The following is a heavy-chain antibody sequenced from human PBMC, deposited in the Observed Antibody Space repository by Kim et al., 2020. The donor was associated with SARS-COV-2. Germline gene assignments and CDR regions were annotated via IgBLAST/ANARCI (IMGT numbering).Heavy chain of an antibody. D-gene: IGHD1-26*01. CDR3: ARSGGSYYNFFQH. J-gene: IGHJ1*01. V-gene: IGHV4-59*01. Sequence: SHPPLKSRVTISVDTSTNQFSLKRSSVTAADTAVYYCARSGGSYYNFFQHWGQGTLVTVSS.